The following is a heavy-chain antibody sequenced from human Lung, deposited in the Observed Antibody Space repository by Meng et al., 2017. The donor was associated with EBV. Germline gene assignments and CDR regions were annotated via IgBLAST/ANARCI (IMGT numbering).Heavy chain of an antibody. D-gene: IGHD2-21*02. V-gene: IGHV3-30-3*01. CDR2: IAFDGSEK. CDR3: ATQRDALDY. J-gene: IGHJ4*02. Sequence: QVQLVASGGGVVQPGRALRLSCVASGFTFRTSAMHWVRQAPGKGLEWLAAIAFDGSEKYYTDSVKGRFTVSRDNSKNTLYLQMNSLRSEDTAMYYCATQRDALDYWGQGTLVTVSS. CDR1: GFTFRTSA.